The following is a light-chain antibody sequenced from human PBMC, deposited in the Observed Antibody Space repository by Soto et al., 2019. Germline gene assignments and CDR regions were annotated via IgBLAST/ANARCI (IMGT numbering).Light chain of an antibody. J-gene: IGLJ2*01. CDR1: SSNIGSNY. Sequence: QSVLTQPPSASGTPGQRVTISCSGSSSNIGSNYGYWYQQLPGTAPKLLIHSNNQRPSGVPDRFSGSKSGTSASLAISGLGSEDEADYYCAAWDDSLGGRVVFGGGTKVTVL. V-gene: IGLV1-47*02. CDR3: AAWDDSLGGRVV. CDR2: SNN.